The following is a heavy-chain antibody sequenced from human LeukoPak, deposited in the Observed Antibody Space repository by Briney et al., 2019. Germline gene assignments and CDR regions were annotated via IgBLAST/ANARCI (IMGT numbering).Heavy chain of an antibody. CDR1: GGSVSSDSYY. CDR3: ARLASGSYGPLTPFDY. CDR2: IYYSGST. D-gene: IGHD1-26*01. J-gene: IGHJ4*02. V-gene: IGHV4-61*01. Sequence: SGTLSLTCTVSGGSVSSDSYYWSWIRQPPGKGLEWIGYIYYSGSTNYNPSLKSRVTISVDTSKNQFSLRLSSVTAADTAVYYSARLASGSYGPLTPFDYWGQGTLVTVSS.